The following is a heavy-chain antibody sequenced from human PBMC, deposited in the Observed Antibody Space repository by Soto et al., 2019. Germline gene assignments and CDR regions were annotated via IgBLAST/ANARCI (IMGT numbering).Heavy chain of an antibody. Sequence: GGSLRLSCAASGFTFSGSAMHWVRQASGKGLEWVGRIRSKANSYATAYAASVKGRFTISRDDSKNTAYLQMNSLKTEDTAVYYCGVLATFDSSGYVFDYWGQGTLVTVSS. CDR2: IRSKANSYAT. J-gene: IGHJ4*02. V-gene: IGHV3-73*01. CDR1: GFTFSGSA. CDR3: GVLATFDSSGYVFDY. D-gene: IGHD3-22*01.